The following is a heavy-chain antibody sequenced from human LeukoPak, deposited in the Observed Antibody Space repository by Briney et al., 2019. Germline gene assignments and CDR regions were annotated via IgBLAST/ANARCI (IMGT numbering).Heavy chain of an antibody. CDR2: ISYDGSNK. V-gene: IGHV3-30*18. Sequence: GGSLRLSCAASGFTFSSYGMHWVRQAPGKGLEWVAVISYDGSNKYYADSVKGRFTISRDNSRNTLYLQMNSLRAGDTAVYYCAKGLKSTTQLVFGWFDPWGQGTLVTVSS. J-gene: IGHJ5*02. CDR3: AKGLKSTTQLVFGWFDP. D-gene: IGHD6-6*01. CDR1: GFTFSSYG.